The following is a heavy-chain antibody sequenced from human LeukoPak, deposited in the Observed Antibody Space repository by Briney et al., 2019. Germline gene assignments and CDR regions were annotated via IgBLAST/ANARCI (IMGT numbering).Heavy chain of an antibody. CDR2: ISSSSSTI. V-gene: IGHV3-48*01. CDR1: GFTFDDYG. D-gene: IGHD6-13*01. Sequence: RPGGSLRLSCAASGFTFDDYGMNWVRQAPGKGLEWVSYISSSSSTIYYADSVKGRFTISRDNAKNSLYLQMHSLRAEDTALYYCARDLYGRAAAALKLSYYYYYMDVWGKGTTVTVSS. CDR3: ARDLYGRAAAALKLSYYYYYMDV. J-gene: IGHJ6*03.